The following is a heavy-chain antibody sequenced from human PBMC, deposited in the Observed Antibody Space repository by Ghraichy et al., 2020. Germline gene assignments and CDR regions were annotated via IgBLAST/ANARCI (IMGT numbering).Heavy chain of an antibody. CDR3: ARLGGDRTAVFDP. CDR2: IYDSGTS. V-gene: IGHV4-59*08. D-gene: IGHD2-21*02. Sequence: SETLSLTCTVSGGSMSSYHWSWIRQPPGKGLEWIAYIYDSGTSNYNPSLKSRVTISIDTSKNQFSLKLKSVTAADTAVYYCARLGGDRTAVFDPWGRGTPVTVSS. J-gene: IGHJ5*02. CDR1: GGSMSSYH.